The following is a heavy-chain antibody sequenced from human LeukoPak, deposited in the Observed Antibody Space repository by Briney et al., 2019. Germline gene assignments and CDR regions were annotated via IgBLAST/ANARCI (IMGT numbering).Heavy chain of an antibody. V-gene: IGHV4-34*01. D-gene: IGHD3-22*01. J-gene: IGHJ4*02. Sequence: PETLSLTCAVYGGSFSGYYWSWIRQPPGKGLEWIGEINHSGSTNYNPSLKSRVTISVDTSKNQFSLKLSSVTAADTAVYYCARGSGYYFDWGQGTLVTVSS. CDR3: ARGSGYYFD. CDR2: INHSGST. CDR1: GGSFSGYY.